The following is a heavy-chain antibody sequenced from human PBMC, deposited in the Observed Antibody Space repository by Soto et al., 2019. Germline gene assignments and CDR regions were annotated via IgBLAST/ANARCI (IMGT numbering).Heavy chain of an antibody. CDR3: AKNGYNWFDP. D-gene: IGHD2-8*01. Sequence: EVQLLESGGDLVKPGGSLRLSCIASGYSFSSYAMSWVRQARGKGLEWVSTISGSGGSTYYSDSVKGRFTISRDKSKNTLYLQMNSLRAEDTAVYYCAKNGYNWFDPWGQGTLVTVSS. J-gene: IGHJ5*02. V-gene: IGHV3-23*01. CDR2: ISGSGGST. CDR1: GYSFSSYA.